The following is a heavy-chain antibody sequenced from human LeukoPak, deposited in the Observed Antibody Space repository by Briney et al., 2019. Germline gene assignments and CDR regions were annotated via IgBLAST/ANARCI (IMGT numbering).Heavy chain of an antibody. CDR2: INPSGGST. CDR1: GYTFTSYY. J-gene: IGHJ4*02. D-gene: IGHD3-3*01. Sequence: GASVKGSCKASGYTFTSYYMHWLRQAPGQGLEWMGIINPSGGSTSYAQKFQGRVTMTKDTSTSTVYMELSSLRSEDTAVYYCARLRYDFWSGYYSYYFDYWGQGTLVTVSS. CDR3: ARLRYDFWSGYYSYYFDY. V-gene: IGHV1-46*03.